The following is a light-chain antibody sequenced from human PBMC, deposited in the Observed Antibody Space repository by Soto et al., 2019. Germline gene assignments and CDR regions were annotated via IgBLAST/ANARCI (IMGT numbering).Light chain of an antibody. Sequence: DIQVTQSPSTLSASVGDRVTITCRASQSIDNWVAWYQQKPGNAPKLLIYKASNLESGVPSRFSGSGSGTEFTLTISILQSEDFATYYCQQYNHPYTFAQGTKLEIK. CDR3: QQYNHPYT. V-gene: IGKV1-5*03. J-gene: IGKJ2*01. CDR1: QSIDNW. CDR2: KAS.